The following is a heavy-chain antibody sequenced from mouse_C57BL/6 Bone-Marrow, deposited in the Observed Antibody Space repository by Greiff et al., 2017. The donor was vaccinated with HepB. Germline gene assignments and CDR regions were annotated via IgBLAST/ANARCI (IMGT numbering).Heavy chain of an antibody. Sequence: EVHLVESGPVLVKPGASVKMSCKASGYTFTDYYMNWVKQSHGKSLEWIGVINPYNGGTSYNQKFKGKATLTVDKSSSTAYMELNSLTSEDSAVYYCARRAWYFDVWGTGTTVTVSS. CDR2: INPYNGGT. CDR1: GYTFTDYY. V-gene: IGHV1-19*01. D-gene: IGHD3-1*01. CDR3: ARRAWYFDV. J-gene: IGHJ1*03.